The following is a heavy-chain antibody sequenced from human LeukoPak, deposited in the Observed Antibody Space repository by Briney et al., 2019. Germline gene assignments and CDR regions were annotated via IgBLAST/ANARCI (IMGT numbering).Heavy chain of an antibody. CDR3: ARDLRIAVADDAFDI. Sequence: ASVKVSCKASGYTFTSYYMHRVRQAPGQGLEWMGIINPSGGSTSYAQKFQGRVTMTRDTSTSTVYMELSSLRSEDTAVYYCARDLRIAVADDAFDIWGQGTMVTVSS. V-gene: IGHV1-46*01. CDR2: INPSGGST. CDR1: GYTFTSYY. J-gene: IGHJ3*02. D-gene: IGHD6-19*01.